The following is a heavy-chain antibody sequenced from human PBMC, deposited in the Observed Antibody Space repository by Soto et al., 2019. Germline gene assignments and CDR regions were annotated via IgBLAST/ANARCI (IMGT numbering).Heavy chain of an antibody. V-gene: IGHV4-30-2*01. CDR1: GGSVSSTTYS. D-gene: IGHD3-10*01. CDR3: ARHVSRGTYFYYGSGSSPGWFDP. J-gene: IGHJ5*02. CDR2: ISQSGST. Sequence: SETLSLTCAVSGGSVSSTTYSWTWTRQPPGKGLEWIGYISQSGSTYYNPSLKSRVTISVDRSKNQFSLKLTSVTAADTAVYYCARHVSRGTYFYYGSGSSPGWFDPWAQGTLVTGSS.